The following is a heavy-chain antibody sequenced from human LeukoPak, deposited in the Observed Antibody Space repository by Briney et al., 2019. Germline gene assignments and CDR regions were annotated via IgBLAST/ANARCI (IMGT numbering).Heavy chain of an antibody. D-gene: IGHD2-8*01. CDR2: INAGNGNT. V-gene: IGHV1-3*01. CDR3: ASLKYCTNAVCYAGFDY. J-gene: IGHJ4*02. Sequence: ASVKVSCKGSGYTFTSYALHWVRQAPGQRLEWMGWINAGNGNTKYSQKFQGRVTITRDTSADTAYMELTSLSSEDPAAYSRASLKYCTNAVCYAGFDYWGQRTPVTVSS. CDR1: GYTFTSYA.